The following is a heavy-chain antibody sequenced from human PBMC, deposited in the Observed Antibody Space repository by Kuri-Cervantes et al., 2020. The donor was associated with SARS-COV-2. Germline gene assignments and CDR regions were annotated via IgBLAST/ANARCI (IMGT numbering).Heavy chain of an antibody. CDR3: ASIKSYYYYMDV. CDR1: GGSISSGDYY. Sequence: SETLSLTCTVSGGSISSGDYYWSWIRQPPGKGLEWIGYIYYSGSTYYNPSLKSRVTISVDTSRNQFSLKLSSVTAADTAVYYCASIKSYYYYMDVWGKGTTVTVSS. J-gene: IGHJ6*03. V-gene: IGHV4-30-4*08. CDR2: IYYSGST.